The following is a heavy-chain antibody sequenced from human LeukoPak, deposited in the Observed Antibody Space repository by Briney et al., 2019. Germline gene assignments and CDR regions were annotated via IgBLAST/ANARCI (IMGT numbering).Heavy chain of an antibody. Sequence: SETLSLTCTVSGASISSYYWSWIRHPPGKGLEWIGEINHSGSTNYNPSLKSRVTISVDTSKNQFSLKLSSVTAADTAVYYCARGLYDIFYYYMDVWGKGTTVTVSS. V-gene: IGHV4-34*01. CDR2: INHSGST. J-gene: IGHJ6*03. D-gene: IGHD3-22*01. CDR3: ARGLYDIFYYYMDV. CDR1: GASISSYY.